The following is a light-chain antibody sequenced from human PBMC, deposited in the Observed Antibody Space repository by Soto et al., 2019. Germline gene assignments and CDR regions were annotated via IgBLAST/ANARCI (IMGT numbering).Light chain of an antibody. CDR1: QSVRSS. J-gene: IGKJ1*01. CDR2: GAS. V-gene: IGKV3D-15*01. Sequence: EILMTQSPATLSVSPGERATLSCRASQSVRSSFLAWYQHKPGQAPRLLIHGASTRATGVPARISGSGSGTEFTLTISSLQSEDFAVYYCQQFRNWPWTFGQGTKVDIK. CDR3: QQFRNWPWT.